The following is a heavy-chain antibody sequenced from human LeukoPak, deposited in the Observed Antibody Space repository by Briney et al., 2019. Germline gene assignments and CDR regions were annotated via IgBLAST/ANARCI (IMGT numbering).Heavy chain of an antibody. CDR3: ARSVVRSYYDFWSGPGGYMDV. J-gene: IGHJ6*03. D-gene: IGHD3-3*01. CDR2: IIPIFGTA. V-gene: IGHV1-69*05. Sequence: SVKVSCKASGGTFSSYAISWMRQAPGQGLEWMGGIIPIFGTANCAQRFQGRVTITTDESTSTAYMELSSLRSEDTAVYYCARSVVRSYYDFWSGPGGYMDVWGKGTTVTVSS. CDR1: GGTFSSYA.